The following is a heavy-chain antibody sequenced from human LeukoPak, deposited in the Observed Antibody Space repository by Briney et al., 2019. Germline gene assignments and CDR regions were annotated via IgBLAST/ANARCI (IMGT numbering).Heavy chain of an antibody. D-gene: IGHD6-13*01. V-gene: IGHV3-23*01. J-gene: IGHJ6*02. CDR2: ISGGSEDS. Sequence: GGSLRLSCTASGFTFGGYAMTWVRQAPGKGLEWVSSISGGSEDSYYADSVKGRFTISRDNSRSTLYLQMNSLRADDTAVYYCGRTIAQYANSWLYYFYGLDVWGQGTTVTVSS. CDR3: GRTIAQYANSWLYYFYGLDV. CDR1: GFTFGGYA.